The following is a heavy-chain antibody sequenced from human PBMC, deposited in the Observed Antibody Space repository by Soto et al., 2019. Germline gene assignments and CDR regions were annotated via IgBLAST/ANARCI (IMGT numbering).Heavy chain of an antibody. Sequence: ASVKVSCKASGYTFTGYYMHWVRQAPGQGLEWMGWINPNSGGTNYAQKFQGWVTMTRDTSISTAYMELSRLRSDDTAVYYCARDRRASSSSTPDYGMDVWGQGTTVTVSS. CDR3: ARDRRASSSSTPDYGMDV. J-gene: IGHJ6*02. CDR2: INPNSGGT. V-gene: IGHV1-2*04. D-gene: IGHD6-6*01. CDR1: GYTFTGYY.